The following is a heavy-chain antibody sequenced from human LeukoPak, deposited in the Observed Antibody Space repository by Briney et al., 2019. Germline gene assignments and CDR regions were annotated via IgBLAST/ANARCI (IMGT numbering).Heavy chain of an antibody. CDR2: IKQDGSEK. J-gene: IGHJ4*02. D-gene: IGHD3-3*01. V-gene: IGHV3-7*01. CDR1: GFTFSSYW. CDR3: ARDMADFWSGSQFDY. Sequence: GGSLRLSCAASGFTFSSYWMSWVRQAPGKGLEWVANIKQDGSEKYYVDSVKGRFTISRDNAKNSLYLQMNSLRAEDTAVYYCARDMADFWSGSQFDYWGQGTLVTVSS.